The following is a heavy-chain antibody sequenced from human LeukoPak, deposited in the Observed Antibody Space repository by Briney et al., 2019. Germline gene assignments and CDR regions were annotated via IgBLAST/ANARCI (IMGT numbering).Heavy chain of an antibody. CDR2: ISSSSSYT. CDR3: ARVAGERGGAFDI. V-gene: IGHV3-11*05. CDR1: GFTFSDYY. D-gene: IGHD3-16*01. Sequence: GGSLRLSCAASGFTFSDYYMSWIRQAPGKGLEWVSYISSSSSYTNYADSVMGRFTISRDNAENSLYAQMSSLRAEDTAVYYCARVAGERGGAFDIWGQGTMVTVSS. J-gene: IGHJ3*02.